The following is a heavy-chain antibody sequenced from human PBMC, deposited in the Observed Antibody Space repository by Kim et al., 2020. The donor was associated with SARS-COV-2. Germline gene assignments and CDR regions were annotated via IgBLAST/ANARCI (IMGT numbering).Heavy chain of an antibody. Sequence: GGSLRLSCAASGFTFSSYEMNWVRQAPGKGLEWVSYISSSGSTIYYADSVKGRFTISRDNAKNSLYLQMNSLRAEDTAVYYCARGLRFLEWLLYEGGTYGMDVWGQGTTVTVSS. CDR1: GFTFSSYE. J-gene: IGHJ6*02. CDR2: ISSSGSTI. V-gene: IGHV3-48*03. D-gene: IGHD3-3*01. CDR3: ARGLRFLEWLLYEGGTYGMDV.